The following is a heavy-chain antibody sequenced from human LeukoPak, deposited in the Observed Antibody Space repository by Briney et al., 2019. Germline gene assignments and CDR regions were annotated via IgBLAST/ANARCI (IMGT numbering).Heavy chain of an antibody. CDR1: RGTFSSHA. CDR2: IMPMFGTT. CDR3: ARGREGVGAFDY. V-gene: IGHV1-69*05. D-gene: IGHD1-26*01. J-gene: IGHJ4*02. Sequence: SVKVSCKAPRGTFSSHAISWVRQAPGQGLEWMGGIMPMFGTTNYAQNFQDRVTITTDESTSTAYMELSSLRSEDTAMYYCARGREGVGAFDYWGQGTLVSVSS.